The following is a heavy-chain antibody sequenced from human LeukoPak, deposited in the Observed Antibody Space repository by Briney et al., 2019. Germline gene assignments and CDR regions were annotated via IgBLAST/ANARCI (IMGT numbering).Heavy chain of an antibody. CDR3: AREGFITGTSIDAFDI. CDR2: IYYSGST. Sequence: SETLSLTCTVSGGSISSYYWSWIRQPPGKGLEWIWYIYYSGSTNYNPSLKSRVTISVDTSKNQFSLKLSSVTAADTAVYYCAREGFITGTSIDAFDIWGQGTMVTVSS. D-gene: IGHD1-20*01. CDR1: GGSISSYY. J-gene: IGHJ3*02. V-gene: IGHV4-59*01.